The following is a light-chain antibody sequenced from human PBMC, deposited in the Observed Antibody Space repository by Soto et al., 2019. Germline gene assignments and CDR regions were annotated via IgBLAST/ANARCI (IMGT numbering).Light chain of an antibody. CDR1: TGAVTSGLY. CDR3: LLSYSGARV. CDR2: HTS. Sequence: QAVVTQEPSLTVSPGGTVTLTCGSSTGAVTSGLYPYWFQQKPGQAPKTLIYHTSNKHSWTPARFSGSLLGDKAALTLSGAQPEDEAEYYCLLSYSGARVFGGGTKLTVL. V-gene: IGLV7-46*01. J-gene: IGLJ3*02.